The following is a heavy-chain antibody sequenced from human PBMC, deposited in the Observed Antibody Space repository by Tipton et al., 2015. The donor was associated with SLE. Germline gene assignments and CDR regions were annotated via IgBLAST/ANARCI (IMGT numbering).Heavy chain of an antibody. J-gene: IGHJ4*02. CDR3: ARGGILTGYDFYVDY. Sequence: TLSLTCSVSGASISSYYWSWIRQPPGKGLEYIGYVFHTGSTNYNPSLKSRVTISVDTSKNHFSLKLNSVTAADTAVYYCARGGILTGYDFYVDYWGQGTLVTVSS. CDR1: GASISSYY. CDR2: VFHTGST. V-gene: IGHV4-59*08. D-gene: IGHD3-9*01.